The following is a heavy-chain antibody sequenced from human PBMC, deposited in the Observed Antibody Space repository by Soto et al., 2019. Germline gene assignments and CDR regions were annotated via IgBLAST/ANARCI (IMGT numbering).Heavy chain of an antibody. D-gene: IGHD5-12*01. Sequence: QVQLQESGPGLVEPSGTLSLTCFVSGDSINNTYWWSWVRQAPGKGPEWIGEIFHTGGKSYMPSLRGRITLSVGTSKNQFSLKLTSVTAADAAVYYCGRAATRLISAIDYWGQGTLVTVSS. V-gene: IGHV4-4*02. CDR3: GRAATRLISAIDY. CDR2: IFHTGGK. CDR1: GDSINNTYW. J-gene: IGHJ4*02.